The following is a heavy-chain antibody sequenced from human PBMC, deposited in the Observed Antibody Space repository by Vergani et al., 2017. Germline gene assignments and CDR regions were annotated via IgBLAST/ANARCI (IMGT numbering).Heavy chain of an antibody. V-gene: IGHV4-59*11. CDR2: IHYSENT. J-gene: IGHJ5*02. Sequence: VQLHASGPGLVKSSETLSLTCSVSFDSIRNLYCNWIRQPPGKGLEWIGSIHYSENTNYNPSLKTRVTISVDTSKNQVSLTLTSVTAADTAVYYCASDTHSGQRAYRWVQGILVTVTS. CDR1: FDSIRNLY. D-gene: IGHD6-19*01. CDR3: ASDTHSGQRAYR.